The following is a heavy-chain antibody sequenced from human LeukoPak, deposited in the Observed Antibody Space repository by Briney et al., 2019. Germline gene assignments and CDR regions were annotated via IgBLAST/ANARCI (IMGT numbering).Heavy chain of an antibody. CDR3: ARAQRGYSSSWYSFFDY. J-gene: IGHJ4*02. CDR1: GGSISSNSYY. CDR2: IHYSGAT. Sequence: SETLSLTCTVSGGSISSNSYYWGWIRQPPGKGLEWIGSIHYSGATYYNPSLESRVTVSVDTSKNQFSLKLTSVTAADTAVYYCARAQRGYSSSWYSFFDYWGQGTLVTVSS. V-gene: IGHV4-39*07. D-gene: IGHD6-13*01.